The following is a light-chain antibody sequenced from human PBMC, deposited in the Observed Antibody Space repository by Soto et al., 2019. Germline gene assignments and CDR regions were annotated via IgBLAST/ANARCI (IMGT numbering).Light chain of an antibody. J-gene: IGLJ2*01. Sequence: QSALTQPRSVSGSPGQSVTISCTGTSSDVGGYNYVSWYQHHPGKAPKLMIYDVSKRPSGVPDHFSGSKSGNTASLTISGLQPEDEAAYYCCSYADTYTSVVFGGGTKLTVL. V-gene: IGLV2-11*01. CDR3: CSYADTYTSVV. CDR2: DVS. CDR1: SSDVGGYNY.